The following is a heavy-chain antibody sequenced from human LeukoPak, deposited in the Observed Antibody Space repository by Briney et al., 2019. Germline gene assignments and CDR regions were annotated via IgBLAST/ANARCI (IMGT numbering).Heavy chain of an antibody. J-gene: IGHJ3*02. D-gene: IGHD4-23*01. CDR2: IYYSGST. CDR1: GGSISSSSYY. Sequence: SETLSLTCTVSGGSISSSSYYWGWIPQPPGKGLEWAGRIYYSGSTYYNPSRNSRVTNSVDTSKHQFSLKLSSVTAADTAVYYCARRGIFYGGKAFDIWGQGTMVTVSS. CDR3: ARRGIFYGGKAFDI. V-gene: IGHV4-39*01.